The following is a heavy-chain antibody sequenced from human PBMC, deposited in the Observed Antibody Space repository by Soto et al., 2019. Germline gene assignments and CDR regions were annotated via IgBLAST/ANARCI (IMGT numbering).Heavy chain of an antibody. CDR2: INSDGSST. Sequence: GGSLRLSCAASGVTFSSYWMHWVRQAPGKGLVWVSRINSDGSSTSYADSVKGRFTISRDNAKNTLYLQMNSLRAEDTAVYYCARGGSRATWYYYYMDVWGKGTTVTVSS. CDR3: ARGGSRATWYYYYMDV. J-gene: IGHJ6*03. D-gene: IGHD1-26*01. V-gene: IGHV3-74*01. CDR1: GVTFSSYW.